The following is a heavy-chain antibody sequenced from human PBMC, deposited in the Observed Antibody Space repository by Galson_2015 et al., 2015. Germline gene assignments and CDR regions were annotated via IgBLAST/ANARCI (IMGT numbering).Heavy chain of an antibody. J-gene: IGHJ4*02. D-gene: IGHD5-18*01. CDR1: GYSFTSYW. CDR3: ARTRRGGYSYAYYFDY. V-gene: IGHV5-51*01. Sequence: QSGAEVKKPGESLKISCKGSGYSFTSYWIGWVRQMPGKGLEWMGIIYPGDSDTRYSPSFQGQVTISADKSISTAYLQWSSLKALDTAMYYCARTRRGGYSYAYYFDYWGQGTLVTVSS. CDR2: IYPGDSDT.